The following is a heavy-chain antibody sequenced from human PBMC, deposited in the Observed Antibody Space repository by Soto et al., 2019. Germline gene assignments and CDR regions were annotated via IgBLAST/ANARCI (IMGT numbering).Heavy chain of an antibody. D-gene: IGHD6-6*01. Sequence: QITLKESGPTLVKPTQTLTLTCTFSGFSLGTSGVGVGWIRQPPGKALEWLALIYWDDDKRYSPSLNSRLTITXXTSKHQVVLTMTNMDPVDTATYFCAHSRPPRLLDYWGQGTLVTVSS. CDR1: GFSLGTSGVG. CDR2: IYWDDDK. V-gene: IGHV2-5*02. CDR3: AHSRPPRLLDY. J-gene: IGHJ4*02.